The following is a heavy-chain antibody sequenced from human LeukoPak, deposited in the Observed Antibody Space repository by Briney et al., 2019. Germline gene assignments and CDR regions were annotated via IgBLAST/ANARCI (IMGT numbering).Heavy chain of an antibody. Sequence: QTGGSLRLSCAASGFTFSSYWMHWVRQAPGKGLVWVSRINSDGSSTGYADSVKGRFTISRDNAKNSLYLQMNSLRAEDTAVYYCARAPYCIGGSCRFDYWGQGTLVTVSS. CDR2: INSDGSST. CDR1: GFTFSSYW. J-gene: IGHJ4*02. CDR3: ARAPYCIGGSCRFDY. D-gene: IGHD2-15*01. V-gene: IGHV3-74*01.